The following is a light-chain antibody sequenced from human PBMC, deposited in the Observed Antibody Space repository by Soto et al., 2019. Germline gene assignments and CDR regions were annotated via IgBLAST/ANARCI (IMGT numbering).Light chain of an antibody. CDR1: QRGSSSY. V-gene: IGKV3D-15*01. Sequence: EIGMKRDPATPCVAPGERATLSRRVSQRGSSSYLAWYQQKPGQAPRLLIYDAVNRATGIPARFSGSGSGTEFTLTISSLQSEDFAVYYCQQYNNWPPTFGQGTKVDIK. CDR2: DAV. CDR3: QQYNNWPPT. J-gene: IGKJ1*01.